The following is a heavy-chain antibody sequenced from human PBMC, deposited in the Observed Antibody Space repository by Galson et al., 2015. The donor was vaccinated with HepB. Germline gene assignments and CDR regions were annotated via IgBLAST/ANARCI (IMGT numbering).Heavy chain of an antibody. CDR3: ATRVTGALDY. Sequence: SVRVAGKACGGTVSSHAIIWVQLSQRQGLEWVGGIIPFFGTANYAQKFQGRVTITAAKSKSTAYMELSSLRSDDTAVYYCATRVTGALDYWGQGTLVTVSS. J-gene: IGHJ4*02. V-gene: IGHV1-69*06. D-gene: IGHD4-23*01. CDR2: IIPFFGTA. CDR1: GGTVSSHA.